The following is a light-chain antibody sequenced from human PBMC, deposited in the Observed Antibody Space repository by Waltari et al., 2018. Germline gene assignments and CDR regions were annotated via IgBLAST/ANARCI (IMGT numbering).Light chain of an antibody. CDR1: QSLLHSTGNNY. J-gene: IGKJ1*01. CDR3: MQALQTPPS. CDR2: LGS. Sequence: DIVMTQSPLSLPVTPGEPASISCRSSQSLLHSTGNNYLDWYLPKPGQSPQLLIYLGSNRASGVPDRFSGSGSGTDFTLKISRVEAEDVGVYYCMQALQTPPSFGQGTKVEIK. V-gene: IGKV2-28*01.